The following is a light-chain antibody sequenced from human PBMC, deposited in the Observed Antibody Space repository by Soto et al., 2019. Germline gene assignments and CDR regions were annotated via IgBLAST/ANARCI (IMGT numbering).Light chain of an antibody. CDR3: QQYGSSLWT. CDR1: QSVSSSY. Sequence: EIVLTQSPGTLSLSPGERATLSCRASQSVSSSYLAWYQQKPGQAPRLLISGASSRATGITDRFSGSGSGTDFTLTISRLEPEDFAVYYCQQYGSSLWTFGHGTKVEIK. J-gene: IGKJ1*01. CDR2: GAS. V-gene: IGKV3-20*01.